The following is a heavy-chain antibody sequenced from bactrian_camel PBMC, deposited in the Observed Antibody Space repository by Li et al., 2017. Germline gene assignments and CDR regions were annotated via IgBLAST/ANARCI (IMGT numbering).Heavy chain of an antibody. CDR3: VTHGYLVNYRING. Sequence: VQLVESGGGLVQPGGSLRLSCAASGFTFSTYATTWVRQAPGKALEWVSSISSGDGSTTIYADPVKGRFITSRDNAKNTVYLQMNSLKPEDTAVYYCVTHGYLVNYRINGWGQGTQVTVS. CDR2: ISSGDGSTT. D-gene: IGHD3*01. J-gene: IGHJ4*01. CDR1: GFTFSTYA. V-gene: IGHV3S40*01.